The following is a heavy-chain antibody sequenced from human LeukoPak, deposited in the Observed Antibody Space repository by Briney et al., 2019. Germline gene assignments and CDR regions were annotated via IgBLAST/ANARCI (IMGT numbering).Heavy chain of an antibody. CDR1: GFTFSSYD. CDR2: IGTAGDT. CDR3: ARAGGDYYYGMDV. J-gene: IGHJ6*02. Sequence: PGESLRIPCVASGFTFSSYDMHWVRRATGKGLEWVSAIGTAGDTYYPGSVKGRFTISRENAKNSLYLQMNSLRAGDTAVYYCARAGGDYYYGMDVWGQGTTVTVSS. V-gene: IGHV3-13*04. D-gene: IGHD1-26*01.